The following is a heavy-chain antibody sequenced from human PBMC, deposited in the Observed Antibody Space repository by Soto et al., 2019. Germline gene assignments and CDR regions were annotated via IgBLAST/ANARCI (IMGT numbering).Heavy chain of an antibody. CDR3: ARDGDYFGSGSPPLLSK. CDR1: GGSITSGGYC. J-gene: IGHJ4*02. Sequence: QVQLQESGPGLVKPSQTLSLTCTVSGGSITSGGYCWTWIRQHPVKGLEWMGHIYYSGSSSYNPSLKSPLTISIDTSKHQFSLKLTSVTAADMAVYYCARDGDYFGSGSPPLLSKWGQGTLVTVSS. V-gene: IGHV4-31*01. CDR2: IYYSGSS. D-gene: IGHD3-10*01.